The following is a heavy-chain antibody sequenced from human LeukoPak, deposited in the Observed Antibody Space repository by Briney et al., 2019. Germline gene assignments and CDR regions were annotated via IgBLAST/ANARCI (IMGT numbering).Heavy chain of an antibody. J-gene: IGHJ4*02. CDR2: IYYSGGT. CDR1: VGSLSSYY. Sequence: SETLSLTCTVSVGSLSSYYWSWIRQPPGKGLEWMGYIYYSGGTTYNPSLKSRVTISVDTSMNQFSLKLSSVTAADTAVYYCARLGGGYEYGDDYYFDYWGQGTLVTVSS. V-gene: IGHV4-59*08. CDR3: ARLGGGYEYGDDYYFDY. D-gene: IGHD5-12*01.